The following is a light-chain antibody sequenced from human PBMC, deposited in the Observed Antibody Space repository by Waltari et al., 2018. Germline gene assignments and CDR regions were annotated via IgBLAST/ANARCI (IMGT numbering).Light chain of an antibody. CDR1: QGISGY. Sequence: DIHLTQSPSFLSASVGARLTFTCRAGQGISGYLAWYQQKPNKAPRLLIDAVSTLQSGVPSRFSGGKSGTEFTLTISSLQPEDFATYFCQHVYSYPVTFGGGTTVDI. CDR2: AVS. CDR3: QHVYSYPVT. J-gene: IGKJ4*01. V-gene: IGKV1-9*01.